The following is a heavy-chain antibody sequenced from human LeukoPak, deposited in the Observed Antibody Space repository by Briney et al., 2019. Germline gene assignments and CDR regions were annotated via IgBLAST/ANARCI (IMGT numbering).Heavy chain of an antibody. CDR3: ARRKRVDY. V-gene: IGHV3-30*03. CDR2: ISSDGSYK. CDR1: GFTFSSYG. J-gene: IGHJ4*02. Sequence: PGGSLRLSCVASGFTFSSYGMPCVPQTPGKGLGWLEVISSDGSYKYYAESVKGRFTISRDSSKNTLYLKMKSLRTEERAVYYGARRKRVDYWGQGTLVTVSS.